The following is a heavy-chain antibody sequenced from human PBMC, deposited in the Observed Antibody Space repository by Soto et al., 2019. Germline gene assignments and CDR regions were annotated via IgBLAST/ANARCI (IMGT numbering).Heavy chain of an antibody. CDR3: TRLPGNRNYYYYMDV. Sequence: GGSLRLSCAASGFTFSGSAMHWVRQASGKGLEWVGRIRSKANSYATAYAASVKGRFTISRDDSKNTAYLQMNSLKTEDTAVYYCTRLPGNRNYYYYMDVWGKGTTVTVSS. CDR1: GFTFSGSA. D-gene: IGHD1-1*01. J-gene: IGHJ6*03. V-gene: IGHV3-73*01. CDR2: IRSKANSYAT.